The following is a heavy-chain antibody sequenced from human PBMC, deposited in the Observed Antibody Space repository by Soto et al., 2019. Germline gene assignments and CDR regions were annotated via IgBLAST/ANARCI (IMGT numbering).Heavy chain of an antibody. D-gene: IGHD2-2*01. Sequence: GGSLRLSCAASGFTFSSYAMHWVRQAPGKGLEWVAVISYDGSNKYYADSVKGRFTISRDNSKNTLYLQMNSLRAEDTAVYYCARVKKVFWWQAVPAANLLYGMDVWGQGTTVTVSS. J-gene: IGHJ6*02. CDR1: GFTFSSYA. CDR2: ISYDGSNK. V-gene: IGHV3-30-3*01. CDR3: ARVKKVFWWQAVPAANLLYGMDV.